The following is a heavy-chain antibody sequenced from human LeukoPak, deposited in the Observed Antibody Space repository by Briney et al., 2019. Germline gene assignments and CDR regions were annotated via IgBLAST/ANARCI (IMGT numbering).Heavy chain of an antibody. J-gene: IGHJ4*02. CDR1: GGSISSGGYS. V-gene: IGHV4-30-2*01. CDR3: ARAIDYYDSIYFDY. CDR2: IYHSGSA. Sequence: SETLSLTCAVSGGSISSGGYSWRWIRQPPGKGLEWIGYIYHSGSAYYNPSLKSRVTISVDRSKNQFSLKLSPVTAADTAVYYCARAIDYYDSIYFDYWGQGTLVTVSS. D-gene: IGHD3-22*01.